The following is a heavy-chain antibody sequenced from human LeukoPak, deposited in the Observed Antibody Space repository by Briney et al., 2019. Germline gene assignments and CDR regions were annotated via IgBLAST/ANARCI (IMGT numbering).Heavy chain of an antibody. V-gene: IGHV3-74*01. J-gene: IGHJ4*02. D-gene: IGHD3-22*01. Sequence: RGSLRLSSAPPGFTFSRSWMHRVRPAPGKGLVWLSRINSDGGDTTYADSVKGRFTISRDNAKNTLYLQMNSLRAEDTAMYYCARASGTDSSGYLQIDYWGQGTLVTVSS. CDR1: GFTFSRSW. CDR3: ARASGTDSSGYLQIDY. CDR2: INSDGGDT.